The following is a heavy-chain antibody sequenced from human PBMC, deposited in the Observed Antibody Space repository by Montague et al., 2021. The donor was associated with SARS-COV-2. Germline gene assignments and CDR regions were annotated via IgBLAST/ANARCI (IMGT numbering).Heavy chain of an antibody. J-gene: IGHJ4*02. D-gene: IGHD1-26*01. CDR3: ARVFSGTYLDYFDF. CDR2: ISFDATNK. Sequence: SLRLSCSASGFTFKSYSMHWVRQAPGKGLEWVAVISFDATNKYYADSVTGRFAISRDNSENTLYLQMNTLRVEDTAVYYCARVFSGTYLDYFDFWGQGTLVTVSS. CDR1: GFTFKSYS. V-gene: IGHV3-30*09.